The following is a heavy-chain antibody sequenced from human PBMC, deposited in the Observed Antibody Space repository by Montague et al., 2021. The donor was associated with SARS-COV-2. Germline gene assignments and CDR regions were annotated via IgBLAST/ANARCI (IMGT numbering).Heavy chain of an antibody. CDR3: VRGMGSGSWAFDY. CDR2: ISHDGLNI. V-gene: IGHV3-30*04. J-gene: IGHJ4*02. D-gene: IGHD6-13*01. Sequence: SLRLSCAASGSTFISHSMHWVRQAPGKGLEWVGVISHDGLNIHYADFVKGRFTTSRDNSNSTLHLQMNSLSSDDTAVYYCVRGMGSGSWAFDYWGRGTLVTVSS. CDR1: GSTFISHS.